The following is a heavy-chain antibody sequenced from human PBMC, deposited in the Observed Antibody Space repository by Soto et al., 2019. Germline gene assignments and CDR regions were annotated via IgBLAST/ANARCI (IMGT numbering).Heavy chain of an antibody. CDR3: ARDPGYCSGGSCYPIDAFDI. CDR2: IYYSGST. CDR1: GGSISSGGYY. D-gene: IGHD2-15*01. Sequence: SETLSLTCTVSGGSISSGGYYWSWIRQHPGKGLEWVGYIYYSGSTYYNPSLKSRVTISVDTSKNQFSLKLGSVTAADTAVYYCARDPGYCSGGSCYPIDAFDIWGQGTMVTVSS. V-gene: IGHV4-31*03. J-gene: IGHJ3*02.